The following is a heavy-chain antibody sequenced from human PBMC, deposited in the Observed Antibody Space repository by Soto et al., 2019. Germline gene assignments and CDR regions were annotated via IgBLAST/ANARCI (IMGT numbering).Heavy chain of an antibody. D-gene: IGHD5-12*01. CDR3: ARESGGVHNWFDP. Sequence: SETLSLTCTVSGGPISSYYWSWIRQPPGKGLEWIGYIYYSGSTNYNPSLKSRVTISVDTPKNQCSLKLSSVTAADTAVYYCARESGGVHNWFDPWGQGTRVTGS. CDR2: IYYSGST. J-gene: IGHJ5*02. V-gene: IGHV4-59*01. CDR1: GGPISSYY.